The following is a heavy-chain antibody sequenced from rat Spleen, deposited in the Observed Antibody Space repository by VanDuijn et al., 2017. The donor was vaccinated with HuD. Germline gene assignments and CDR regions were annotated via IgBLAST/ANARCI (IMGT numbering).Heavy chain of an antibody. D-gene: IGHD1-3*01. V-gene: IGHV5-29*01. CDR3: TSSYGFAY. CDR1: GFTFSNYG. CDR2: ITNTGGSI. J-gene: IGHJ3*01. Sequence: EVQLVESVGGLVRPGRSLKLSCAGSGFTFSNYGMAWVRQAPTKGLEWVASITNTGGSIYYPDSVKGRFTISRDNAQNTLYLQMNSLRSEDTATYYCTSSYGFAYWGQGTLVTVSS.